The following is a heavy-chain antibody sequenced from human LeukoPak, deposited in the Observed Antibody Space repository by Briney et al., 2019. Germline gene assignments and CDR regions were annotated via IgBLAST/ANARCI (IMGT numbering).Heavy chain of an antibody. V-gene: IGHV3-53*01. D-gene: IGHD3-10*01. Sequence: GGSLRLSCAASGFTVSSNYMSWVRQAPGKGLEWVSVIYRGGSTYYADSVKGRFTISRDNSKNTLYLQMNSLRAEDTAVYYCAGIRGGWYIDYWGQGTLVTVSS. CDR3: AGIRGGWYIDY. CDR1: GFTVSSNY. CDR2: IYRGGST. J-gene: IGHJ4*02.